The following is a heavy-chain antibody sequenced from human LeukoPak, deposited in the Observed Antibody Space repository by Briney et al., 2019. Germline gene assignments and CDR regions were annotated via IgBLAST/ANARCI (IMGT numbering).Heavy chain of an antibody. D-gene: IGHD3-10*01. CDR2: IYYSGST. J-gene: IGHJ3*02. CDR3: AREQLRSGSYSNDDAYDM. V-gene: IGHV4-59*12. Sequence: SETLSLTCTVSGGSISSYYWSWIRQPPGKGLEWIGYIYYSGSTYYNPSLKSRLSISVDMSKNQFSLKLSSVTAADTAVYYCAREQLRSGSYSNDDAYDMWGQGTMVTVSS. CDR1: GGSISSYY.